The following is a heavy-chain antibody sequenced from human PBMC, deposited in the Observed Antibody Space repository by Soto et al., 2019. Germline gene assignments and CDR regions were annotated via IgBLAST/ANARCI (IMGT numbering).Heavy chain of an antibody. J-gene: IGHJ4*02. CDR1: GGSFSGYY. D-gene: IGHD1-20*01. V-gene: IGHV4-34*01. CDR2: INHSGST. CDR3: ARGRYNWNY. Sequence: SETLSLTCAVYGGSFSGYYWSWIRQPPGKGLEWIGEINHSGSTNYNPSLKSRVTISVDTSKNQFSLKLSSVTAEDKAVYYCARGRYNWNYWGQGTLVTVSS.